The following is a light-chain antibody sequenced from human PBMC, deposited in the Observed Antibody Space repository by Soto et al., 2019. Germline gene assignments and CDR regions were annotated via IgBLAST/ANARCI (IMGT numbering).Light chain of an antibody. J-gene: IGKJ1*01. V-gene: IGKV1-5*01. CDR1: QSVSIW. CDR2: GAS. CDR3: QQYFYSPLT. Sequence: DIQLTQSPPTLSASVGDRVTITCRASQSVSIWLAWYQHKPGKAPKVFVYGASSLETGVPSRFGGSGSATVFTLVINGLHDDDAATYYCQQYFYSPLTFGQGTKVEVK.